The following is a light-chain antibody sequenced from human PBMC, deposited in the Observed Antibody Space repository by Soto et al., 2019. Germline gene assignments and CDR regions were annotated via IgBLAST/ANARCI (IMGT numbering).Light chain of an antibody. CDR1: QSVSTY. CDR2: ASS. V-gene: IGKV1-39*01. CDR3: QHSYRAPQT. J-gene: IGKJ2*01. Sequence: DIQMTQSPSSLSASVGDRVTITCRASQSVSTYLNWYQQKPFKAPKLLIYASSGLQSGVPSRFSGSGSGTDFALTISNLQPEDFATYYCQHSYRAPQTFGQGTKLEIK.